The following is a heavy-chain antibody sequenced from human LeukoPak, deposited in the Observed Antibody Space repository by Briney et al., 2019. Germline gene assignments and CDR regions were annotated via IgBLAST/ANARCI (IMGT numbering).Heavy chain of an antibody. V-gene: IGHV3-21*01. CDR1: GFTFSSYS. D-gene: IGHD3-22*01. CDR3: AREGYYDSKSLDY. Sequence: TGGSLRLSCAASGFTFSSYSMNWVRQAPGKGLEWVSSISSSSSYIYYADSVKGRFTISRDNAKNSLYLQMNSLRAEDTAVYYCAREGYYDSKSLDYWGQGTLVTVSS. CDR2: ISSSSSYI. J-gene: IGHJ4*02.